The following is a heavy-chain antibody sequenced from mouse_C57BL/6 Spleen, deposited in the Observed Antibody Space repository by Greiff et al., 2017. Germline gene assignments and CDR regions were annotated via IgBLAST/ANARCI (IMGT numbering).Heavy chain of an antibody. CDR2: INPNNGGT. CDR1: GYTFTDYN. CDR3: ARWLLPYWYFDV. J-gene: IGHJ1*03. Sequence: EVQRVESGPELVKPGASVKIPCKASGYTFTDYNMDWVKQSHGKSLEWIGDINPNNGGTIYNQKFKGKATLTVDKSSSTAYMELRSLTSEDTAVYYCARWLLPYWYFDVWGTGTTVTVSS. D-gene: IGHD2-3*01. V-gene: IGHV1-18*01.